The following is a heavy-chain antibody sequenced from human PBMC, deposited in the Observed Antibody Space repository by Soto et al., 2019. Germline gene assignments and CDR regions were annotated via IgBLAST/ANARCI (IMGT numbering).Heavy chain of an antibody. D-gene: IGHD6-19*01. CDR3: ARGSRSGNGWWTEYHLEY. Sequence: XAVKVSCTAAGYPLTGYYMDWVRQAPGQGLEWMGWINPNTGGTTYGQKFQGRVTMTRDTSISTAYMELSRLSSDDTAVYYCARGSRSGNGWWTEYHLEYWGQRSLVTVSS. J-gene: IGHJ4*02. V-gene: IGHV1-2*02. CDR1: GYPLTGYY. CDR2: INPNTGGT.